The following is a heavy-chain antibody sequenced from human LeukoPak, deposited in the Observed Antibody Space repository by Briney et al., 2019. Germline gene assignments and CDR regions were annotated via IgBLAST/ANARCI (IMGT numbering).Heavy chain of an antibody. CDR3: ARDRVNDYDILTGNLVDY. J-gene: IGHJ4*02. Sequence: GGSLRLSCAASGFTFSDYSMNWVRQAPGKGLEWVSSISSSSSYMYYADSVKGRFTISRDNAKNSLYLQMNSLRAEDAAVYYCARDRVNDYDILTGNLVDYWGQGTLVTVSS. CDR2: ISSSSSYM. D-gene: IGHD3-9*01. V-gene: IGHV3-21*01. CDR1: GFTFSDYS.